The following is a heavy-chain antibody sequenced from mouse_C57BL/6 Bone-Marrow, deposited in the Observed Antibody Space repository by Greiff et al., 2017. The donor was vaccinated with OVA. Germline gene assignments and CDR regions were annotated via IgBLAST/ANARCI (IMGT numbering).Heavy chain of an antibody. D-gene: IGHD4-1*01. Sequence: EVQLVESGGGLVKPGGSLKLSCAASGFTFSSYAMSWVRQTPEKRLEWVATISDGGSYTYYPDNVKGRFTISRDNAKNNLYLQMSHLKSEDTAMSYCARDPLTGYFDYWGQGTTLTVSS. J-gene: IGHJ2*01. CDR2: ISDGGSYT. V-gene: IGHV5-4*01. CDR1: GFTFSSYA. CDR3: ARDPLTGYFDY.